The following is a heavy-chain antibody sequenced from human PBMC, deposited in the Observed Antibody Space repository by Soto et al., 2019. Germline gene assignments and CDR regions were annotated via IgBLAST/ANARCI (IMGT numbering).Heavy chain of an antibody. CDR2: IRRHTSVT. Sequence: EVQLVESGGMLVQPGGSLRLSRASSGLTLSTSSMNWVRQAPGKGLEWISYIRRHTSVTAYADSVKGRFTISRDSAKNSLYLQMDSLRVEDTAVYSCGKVADSGYYTVDRWGQGTLVTVSS. D-gene: IGHD3-22*01. CDR3: GKVADSGYYTVDR. V-gene: IGHV3-48*01. CDR1: GLTLSTSS. J-gene: IGHJ5*02.